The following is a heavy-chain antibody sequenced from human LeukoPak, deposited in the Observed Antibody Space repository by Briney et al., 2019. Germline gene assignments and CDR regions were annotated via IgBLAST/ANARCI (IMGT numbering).Heavy chain of an antibody. CDR3: AKAKVGSAWIYEY. CDR2: WSSTNT. D-gene: IGHD5-12*01. V-gene: IGHV3-23*01. Sequence: GGSLRLSCAACGVTLRIYPVPGPPHAPGKALEWVSTWSSTNTSYADSVKGRFTISRDNSKNTLYVQLNSLRAEDTAAYFCAKAKVGSAWIYEYWGQGILVTVSS. J-gene: IGHJ4*02. CDR1: GVTLRIYP.